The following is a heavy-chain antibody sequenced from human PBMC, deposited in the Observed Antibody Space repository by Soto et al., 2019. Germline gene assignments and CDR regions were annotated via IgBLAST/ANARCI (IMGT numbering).Heavy chain of an antibody. D-gene: IGHD3-16*02. V-gene: IGHV4-4*02. J-gene: IGHJ6*02. CDR1: GGSISSSNW. CDR2: IFHNGNT. Sequence: QVQLQESGPGLVKTSATLSLTCAVSGGSISSSNWWSWVRQPPGKGLEWIGEIFHNGNTYSNPSLTGRVTMSVDKSKNQFSLNLNSVTAADTAVYYCASRSHAMDIWGQGTTVTVSS. CDR3: ASRSHAMDI.